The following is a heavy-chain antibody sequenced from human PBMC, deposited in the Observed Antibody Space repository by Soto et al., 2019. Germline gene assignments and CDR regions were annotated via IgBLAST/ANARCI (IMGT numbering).Heavy chain of an antibody. CDR1: GGSISPFY. CDR2: LYYSDNT. D-gene: IGHD3-16*01. J-gene: IGHJ4*02. CDR3: ARVGGVAARTFDY. V-gene: IGHV4-59*01. Sequence: EALSLTATGSGGSISPFYCSRVRQPPGKGLEWIGYLYYSDNTNYNPSLKSRVTISVDASKNQVSLRMTSVTAADTAVYYCARVGGVAARTFDYWGQGTVVTVSS.